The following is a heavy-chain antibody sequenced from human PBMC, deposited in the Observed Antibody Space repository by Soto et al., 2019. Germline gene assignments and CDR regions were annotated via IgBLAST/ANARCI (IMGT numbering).Heavy chain of an antibody. V-gene: IGHV1-69*02. Sequence: ASVKVSCKASGGTFSSYTISWVRQAPGQGLEWMGRIIPILGIANYAQKFQGRVTITADKSTSTAYMELSSLRSEDTAVYYCARISHGDFWFDPWGQGTLVTVSS. D-gene: IGHD2-21*01. CDR2: IIPILGIA. J-gene: IGHJ5*02. CDR3: ARISHGDFWFDP. CDR1: GGTFSSYT.